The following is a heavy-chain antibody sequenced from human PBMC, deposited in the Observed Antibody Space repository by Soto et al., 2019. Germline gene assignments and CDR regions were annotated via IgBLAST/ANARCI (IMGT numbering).Heavy chain of an antibody. CDR3: ARAGYCTNGVCCRGSGCHDP. CDR2: INHSGST. Sequence: QVQLQQWGAGLLKPSETLSLTCAVYGGSFSGYYWSWIRQPPGKGLEWIGEINHSGSTNYNPSLMGRVTISVDTAKKQFSMKLSSVTAADTAVYYCARAGYCTNGVCCRGSGCHDPRGQGTLVTVSS. V-gene: IGHV4-34*01. CDR1: GGSFSGYY. D-gene: IGHD2-8*01. J-gene: IGHJ5*02.